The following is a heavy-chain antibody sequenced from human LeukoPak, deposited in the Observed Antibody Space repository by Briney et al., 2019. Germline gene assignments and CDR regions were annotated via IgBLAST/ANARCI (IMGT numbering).Heavy chain of an antibody. CDR2: VYHSGST. CDR1: GGSISSYY. CDR3: ATASDTSTAFDH. Sequence: PSETLSLTCTVSGGSISSYYWSWIRQPPGKGLEWIGYVYHSGSTFYNVSLKSRVTISVDMSKNQFSLKLTSMTAADTAVYYCATASDTSTAFDHWGQGTLVTVSS. V-gene: IGHV4-59*12. J-gene: IGHJ4*02. D-gene: IGHD5-18*01.